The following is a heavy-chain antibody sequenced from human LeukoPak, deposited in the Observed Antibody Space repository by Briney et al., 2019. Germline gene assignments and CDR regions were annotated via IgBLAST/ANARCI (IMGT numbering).Heavy chain of an antibody. J-gene: IGHJ5*02. CDR2: IYYSGST. CDR1: GGSISSYY. V-gene: IGHV4-59*01. CDR3: ARSGYCSSTSCTWFDP. D-gene: IGHD2-2*01. Sequence: SETVSLTCTVSGGSISSYYWSWIRQPPGKGLEWIGYIYYSGSTNYNPSLKSRVTISVDTSKNQFSLKLSSVTAADTAVYYCARSGYCSSTSCTWFDPWGQGTLVTVSS.